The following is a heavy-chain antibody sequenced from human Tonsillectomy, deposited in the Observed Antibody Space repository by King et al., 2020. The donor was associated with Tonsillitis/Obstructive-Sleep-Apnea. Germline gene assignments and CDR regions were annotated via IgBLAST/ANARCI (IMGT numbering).Heavy chain of an antibody. CDR1: GYSFTSYW. J-gene: IGHJ3*02. CDR2: IDPSDSYT. V-gene: IGHV5-10-1*03. D-gene: IGHD3-3*01. CDR3: ARRNKGITIFGVVNAFDI. Sequence: QLVQSGAEVKKPGESLRISCKGSGYSFTSYWISWVCQMPGKGLEWMGRIDPSDSYTNYSPSFQGHVTISADKSISTAYLQWSSLKASDTAMYYCARRNKGITIFGVVNAFDIWGQGTMVTVSS.